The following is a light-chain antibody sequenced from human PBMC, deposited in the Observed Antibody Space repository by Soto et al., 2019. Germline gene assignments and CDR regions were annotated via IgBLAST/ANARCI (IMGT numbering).Light chain of an antibody. Sequence: QSALTQPASVSGSPGQSITISCTGTSSDVGGYNYVSWYQQHPGKAPKLMIYEVSNRPSGVSNRFSGSKSVNTASLTISGLQAEDEADDYCSSYTSSSTVVFGGGTKVTVL. CDR2: EVS. J-gene: IGLJ2*01. CDR3: SSYTSSSTVV. CDR1: SSDVGGYNY. V-gene: IGLV2-14*01.